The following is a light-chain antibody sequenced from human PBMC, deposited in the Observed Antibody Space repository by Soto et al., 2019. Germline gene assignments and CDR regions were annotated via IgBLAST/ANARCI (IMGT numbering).Light chain of an antibody. CDR3: QQYVTSSPRT. CDR1: QSVNSN. CDR2: AAS. V-gene: IGKV3-15*01. J-gene: IGKJ1*01. Sequence: EVVMTQSPGTLSVSPGERCTLSCRASQSVNSNLAWYQHKPGQAPRLLIYAASTRPIGIPARFSGSGSGTDFTLTISSLQSEDFAVYYCQQYVTSSPRTFGQGTKVEIK.